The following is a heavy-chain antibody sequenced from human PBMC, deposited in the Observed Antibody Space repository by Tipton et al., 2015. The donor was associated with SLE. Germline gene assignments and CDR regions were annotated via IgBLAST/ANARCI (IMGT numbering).Heavy chain of an antibody. CDR2: VCNSVST. CDR1: GASVSSFC. CDR3: ARQRLRLLSPLDT. D-gene: IGHD3-10*01. V-gene: IGHV4-59*08. Sequence: LRLSCTVSGASVSSFCWNWIRQSPGKGLEWIACVCNSVSTNYDPSLKSRGTISVDTSKNHFSLELTSVTAADTAVYYCARQRLRLLSPLDTWGQGTTVTVS. J-gene: IGHJ6*02.